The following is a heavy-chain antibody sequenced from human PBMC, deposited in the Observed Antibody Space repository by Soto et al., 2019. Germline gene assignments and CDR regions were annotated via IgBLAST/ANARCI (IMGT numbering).Heavy chain of an antibody. J-gene: IGHJ6*02. CDR2: IFSNDEK. Sequence: SGPTLVNPTETLALTCTVSGFSLSNARMGVSWIRQPPGKALEWLAHIFSNDEKSYSTSLKSRLTISKDTSKSQVVLTMTNMDPVDTATYYCARIRHVAVAGTFDYYYYGMDVWGQGTTVTVS. V-gene: IGHV2-26*01. D-gene: IGHD6-19*01. CDR3: ARIRHVAVAGTFDYYYYGMDV. CDR1: GFSLSNARMG.